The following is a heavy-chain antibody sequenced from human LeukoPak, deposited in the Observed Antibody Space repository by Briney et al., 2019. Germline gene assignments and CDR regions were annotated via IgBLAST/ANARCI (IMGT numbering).Heavy chain of an antibody. CDR2: IYTSGST. CDR1: GGSISSYY. J-gene: IGHJ2*01. CDR3: ARVIVGATPLKVYFDL. D-gene: IGHD1-26*01. Sequence: SETLSLTCTVSGGSISSYYWSWIRQPAGKGLEWIGRIYTSGSTNYNPSLKSRVTMSVDTSKNQFSLKLSSVTAADTAVYYCARVIVGATPLKVYFDLWGRGTLVTVSS. V-gene: IGHV4-4*07.